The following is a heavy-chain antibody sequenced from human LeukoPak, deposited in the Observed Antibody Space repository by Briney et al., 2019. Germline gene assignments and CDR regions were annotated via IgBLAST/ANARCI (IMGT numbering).Heavy chain of an antibody. J-gene: IGHJ2*01. CDR1: GGPISSYY. Sequence: PSETLSLTCTVSGGPISSYYWSWIRQPPGKGLEWIGYISPSGSTNYTPSLKSRVTISVDTSKRHISLWLTSVTAADTAVYYCATDYGGNSDWYFDLWGRGTLVTVSS. D-gene: IGHD4-23*01. V-gene: IGHV4-4*08. CDR2: ISPSGST. CDR3: ATDYGGNSDWYFDL.